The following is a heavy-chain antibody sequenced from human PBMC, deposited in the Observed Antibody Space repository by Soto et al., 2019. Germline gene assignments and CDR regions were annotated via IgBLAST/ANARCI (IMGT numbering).Heavy chain of an antibody. D-gene: IGHD3-3*01. V-gene: IGHV1-24*01. CDR3: ATASIFGVVTRANFDY. CDR2: FDPEDGDT. CDR1: GYTLTELS. J-gene: IGHJ4*02. Sequence: QVQLVQSGAEVKKPGASVKVSCKVSGYTLTELSMHWVRQAPGKGLEWMGGFDPEDGDTIYAQKFQGRVTMTEDTSTDTAYMELSSLRSEDTAVYYCATASIFGVVTRANFDYWGQGTLVTVSS.